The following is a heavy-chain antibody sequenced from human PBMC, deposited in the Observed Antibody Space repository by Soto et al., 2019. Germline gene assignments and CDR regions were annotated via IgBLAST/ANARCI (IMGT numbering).Heavy chain of an antibody. CDR2: IYPGDSDT. J-gene: IGHJ3*02. Sequence: GEYRKISCKGSGYSFTSYWIGWVRQMPGKGLEWMGIIYPGDSDTRYSPSFQGQVTISADKSISTAYLQWSSLKASDTAMYYCARHSASPSLDGGTNPFDIWGPGTMLSL. CDR3: ARHSASPSLDGGTNPFDI. D-gene: IGHD2-2*01. V-gene: IGHV5-51*01. CDR1: GYSFTSYW.